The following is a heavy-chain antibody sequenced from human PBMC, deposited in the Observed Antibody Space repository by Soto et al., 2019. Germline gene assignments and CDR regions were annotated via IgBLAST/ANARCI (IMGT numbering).Heavy chain of an antibody. V-gene: IGHV3-30*18. J-gene: IGHJ6*02. CDR1: GFTFSSYG. CDR2: ISYDGSNK. Sequence: QVQLVESGGGVVQPGRSLRPSCAAPGFTFSSYGMHWVRQAPGKGLEWVAVISYDGSNKYYADSVKGRFTISRDNSKNTLYLQMNSLRAEDTAVYYCAKDLLFIVGASYYYYYGMDVWGQGTTVTVSS. D-gene: IGHD1-26*01. CDR3: AKDLLFIVGASYYYYYGMDV.